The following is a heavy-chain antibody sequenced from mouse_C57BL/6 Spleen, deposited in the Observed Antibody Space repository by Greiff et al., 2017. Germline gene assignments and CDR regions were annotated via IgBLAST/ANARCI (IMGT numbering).Heavy chain of an antibody. J-gene: IGHJ4*01. Sequence: VKLQQPGAELVRPGSSVKLSCKASGYTFTSYWMHWVKQRPIQGLEWIGNIDPSDSETHYNQKFKDKATLTVDKSSSTAYMQLSSLTSEDSAVYYCARWNWDYAMDYWGQGTSVTVSS. D-gene: IGHD4-1*01. CDR3: ARWNWDYAMDY. V-gene: IGHV1-52*01. CDR2: IDPSDSET. CDR1: GYTFTSYW.